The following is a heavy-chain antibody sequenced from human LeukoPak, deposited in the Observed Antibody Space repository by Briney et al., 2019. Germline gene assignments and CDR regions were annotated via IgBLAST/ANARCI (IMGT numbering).Heavy chain of an antibody. CDR1: GFTFSNYA. D-gene: IGHD6-13*01. Sequence: GGSLRLSCAASGFTFSNYAMRWVRQAPGKGLEWVSGISGSGDSTYCADSVKGRFTISRDNSKNTLYLQMNSLRAEDTAVYYCARGVIAAGGNDFDYWGQGTLVTVSS. CDR2: ISGSGDST. J-gene: IGHJ4*02. V-gene: IGHV3-23*01. CDR3: ARGVIAAGGNDFDY.